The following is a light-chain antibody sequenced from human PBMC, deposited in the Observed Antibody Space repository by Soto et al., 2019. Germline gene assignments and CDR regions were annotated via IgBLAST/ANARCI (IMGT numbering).Light chain of an antibody. J-gene: IGKJ5*01. CDR1: QSISSW. CDR3: QQSYSYPIT. CDR2: DAS. Sequence: GDRVTITCRASQSISSWLAWYQQKPGKAPKLLIYDASSLESGVPSRFSGSGSGTDFTLTISCLQSEDFATYYCQQSYSYPITFGQGTRLEIK. V-gene: IGKV1-5*01.